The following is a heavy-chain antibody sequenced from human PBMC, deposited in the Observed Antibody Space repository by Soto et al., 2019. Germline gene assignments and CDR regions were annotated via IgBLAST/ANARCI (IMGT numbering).Heavy chain of an antibody. CDR2: IYPGDSDT. D-gene: IGHD2-2*01. CDR1: GYRPTNYW. V-gene: IGHV5-51*01. Sequence: GEAVKISCKGSGYRPTNYWIGWVRQMPGKSLEWMGIIYPGDSDTRYSPSFPGQGTISADKSINTAYLQLSSLKASHTAMYSCASYYCNGTTCDEFDYRGRRTQVTVS. CDR3: ASYYCNGTTCDEFDY. J-gene: IGHJ4*02.